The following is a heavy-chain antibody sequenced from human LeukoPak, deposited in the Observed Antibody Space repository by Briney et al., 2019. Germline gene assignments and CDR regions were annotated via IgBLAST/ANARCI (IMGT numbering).Heavy chain of an antibody. Sequence: GGSLRLSCAASGFTFSSYAMSWVRQAPGKGLEWVSAISGSGGSTYYADSVKGRFTISRDNSKNTLYLQMNSLRAEDTAVYYCAPSRGWYCGFDYWGQGTLVTVSS. J-gene: IGHJ4*02. CDR1: GFTFSSYA. CDR2: ISGSGGST. CDR3: APSRGWYCGFDY. V-gene: IGHV3-23*01. D-gene: IGHD6-19*01.